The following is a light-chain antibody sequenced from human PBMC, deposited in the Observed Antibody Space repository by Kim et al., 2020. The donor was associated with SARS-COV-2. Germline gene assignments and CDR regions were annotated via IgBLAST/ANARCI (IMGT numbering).Light chain of an antibody. CDR1: QSIGTH. J-gene: IGKJ1*01. V-gene: IGKV1-39*01. CDR2: TTA. Sequence: ASLGDSVTITCRARQSIGTHFNWFQQKPGKAPNLLIYTTANLQRGVPSRFSGSGSGTDFTLTISSLQPENFATYYCQQSYSAPWTFGQGTKVDIK. CDR3: QQSYSAPWT.